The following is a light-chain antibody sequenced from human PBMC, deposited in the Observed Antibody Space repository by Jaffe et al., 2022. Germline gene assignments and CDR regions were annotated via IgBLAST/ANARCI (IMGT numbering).Light chain of an antibody. V-gene: IGLV1-51*01. Sequence: QSVLTQPPSVSAAPGQKVTISCSGSNSNIGNNYVSWYQQLPGTVPRLLIYDNNQRPSGIPDRFSVSKSGASATLAITGLQTGDEADYYCGTWDSSLSAVVFGGGTKLTVL. CDR2: DNN. CDR1: NSNIGNNY. J-gene: IGLJ2*01. CDR3: GTWDSSLSAVV.